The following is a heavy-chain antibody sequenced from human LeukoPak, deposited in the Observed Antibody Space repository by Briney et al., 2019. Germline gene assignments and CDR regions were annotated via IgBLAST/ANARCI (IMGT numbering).Heavy chain of an antibody. CDR2: NSGSGDRT. V-gene: IGHV3-23*01. Sequence: PGGFLRLSCAASGLTISSSGMSWVRQASGKGLEWVSANSGSGDRTHYADSVRGRFTISRDTSKDTLYLQMNSLRADDTAVYYCARDGFNDRSGDNDGFDMWGQGTMVTVSS. D-gene: IGHD1-1*01. J-gene: IGHJ3*02. CDR3: ARDGFNDRSGDNDGFDM. CDR1: GLTISSSG.